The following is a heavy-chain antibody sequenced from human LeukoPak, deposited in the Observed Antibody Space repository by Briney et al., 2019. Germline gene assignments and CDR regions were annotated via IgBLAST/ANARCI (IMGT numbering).Heavy chain of an antibody. Sequence: GGSLRLSCAASGFTFSSYGMHWVRQAPGKGLEWVAVISYDGSNKYYADSVKGRFTVSRDNSKNTLNLQMNNLRAEDTAVYYCAKDMDHDYDDYGFDYWGQGTPVTVSS. CDR3: AKDMDHDYDDYGFDY. CDR1: GFTFSSYG. CDR2: ISYDGSNK. V-gene: IGHV3-30*18. J-gene: IGHJ4*02. D-gene: IGHD4-17*01.